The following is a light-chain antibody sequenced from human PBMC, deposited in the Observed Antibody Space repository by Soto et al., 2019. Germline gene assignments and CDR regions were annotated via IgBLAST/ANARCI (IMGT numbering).Light chain of an antibody. V-gene: IGKV3-20*01. CDR1: QSVSRNF. J-gene: IGKJ1*01. CDR2: GAS. CDR3: QQYGTSPWT. Sequence: EIVLTQSPGTLSLSPGERATLSCRASQSVSRNFLAWYQQKPSQAPRLLIYGASSRATGIPDRLSGSGSGTDFTLTISRLEPEDFAVYYCQQYGTSPWTFGQGTKVDIK.